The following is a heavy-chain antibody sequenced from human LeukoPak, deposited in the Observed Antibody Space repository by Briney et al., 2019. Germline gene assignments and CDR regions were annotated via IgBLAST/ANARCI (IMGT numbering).Heavy chain of an antibody. J-gene: IGHJ4*02. D-gene: IGHD6-13*01. CDR2: IQGDGSNT. CDR1: GSTFSKNW. CDR3: ARGTSAGGPISPFDF. Sequence: LSGGSLRLSCVASGSTFSKNWMHWVRQAPGKGLVWVSRIQGDGSNTNYADSVKGRFSISRDNAKNTVYLQMNSLRAEDTGIYYCARGTSAGGPISPFDFWGQGTVVTVSS. V-gene: IGHV3-74*01.